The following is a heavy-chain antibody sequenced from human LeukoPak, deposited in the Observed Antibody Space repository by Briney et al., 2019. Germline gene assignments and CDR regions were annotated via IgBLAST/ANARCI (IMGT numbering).Heavy chain of an antibody. CDR2: VYHGRSP. Sequence: SETLSLTCTVSGDSISRSTYYWAWIRQPPGKGLEWIGSVYHGRSPYFNPSLESRATISVDTSKNHFSLKMSSVTAADTAVYYCARSSGTGTFSYWGQGTLVTVSS. D-gene: IGHD6-25*01. CDR1: GDSISRSTYY. V-gene: IGHV4-39*02. CDR3: ARSSGTGTFSY. J-gene: IGHJ4*02.